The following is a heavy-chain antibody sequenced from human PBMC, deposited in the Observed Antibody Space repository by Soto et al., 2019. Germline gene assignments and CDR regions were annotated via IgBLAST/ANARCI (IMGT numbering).Heavy chain of an antibody. D-gene: IGHD2-15*01. CDR2: IYDSGST. CDR3: AGTRGYCSGGSCPTVVDY. Sequence: SETLSLTCTVSGGSIRSYYWSWIRQPPGKGLEWIGYIYDSGSTNYNPSLKSRVTISVDTSKNQFSLKLSSVTAADTAVYHCAGTRGYCSGGSCPTVVDYWGQGTLVTVSS. CDR1: GGSIRSYY. V-gene: IGHV4-59*01. J-gene: IGHJ4*02.